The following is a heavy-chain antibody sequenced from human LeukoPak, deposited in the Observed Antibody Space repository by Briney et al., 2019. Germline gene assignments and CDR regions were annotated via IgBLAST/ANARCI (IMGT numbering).Heavy chain of an antibody. CDR2: IYYSGST. CDR3: ARAVPHYDILTGYYNWFDP. Sequence: SETLSLTCTVSGGSISSSSYYWGWIRQPPGKGLEWIGSIYYSGSTYYNPSLQSRVTISVDTSKNQFSLKLSSVTAADTAVYYCARAVPHYDILTGYYNWFDPWGQGTLVTVSS. J-gene: IGHJ5*02. CDR1: GGSISSSSYY. V-gene: IGHV4-39*07. D-gene: IGHD3-9*01.